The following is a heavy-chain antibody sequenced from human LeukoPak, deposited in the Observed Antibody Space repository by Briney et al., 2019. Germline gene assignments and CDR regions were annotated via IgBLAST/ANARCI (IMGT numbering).Heavy chain of an antibody. Sequence: GGSLRLSCAASGFTFSNAWMSWVRQAPGKGLEWVGRIKSKTDGGTTDYAAPVKGRFTISRDDSKNTLYLQMNSLKTEDTAVYYCTTGGSGYSYGYAGYFDYWGQGTLVTVSS. D-gene: IGHD5-18*01. J-gene: IGHJ4*02. CDR1: GFTFSNAW. V-gene: IGHV3-15*01. CDR2: IKSKTDGGTT. CDR3: TTGGSGYSYGYAGYFDY.